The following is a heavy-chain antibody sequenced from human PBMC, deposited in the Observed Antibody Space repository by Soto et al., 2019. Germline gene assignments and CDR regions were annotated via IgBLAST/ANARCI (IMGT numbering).Heavy chain of an antibody. D-gene: IGHD3-16*01. CDR3: ALSVWGSGSYYYYYGMYG. V-gene: IGHV3-48*03. CDR2: ISSSGSTI. CDR1: GFTLSSSE. Sequence: PEVTIRLSCAASGFTLSSSEMTSVRQASGKKMEWVSYISSSGSTIYYADSVKGRFTISRDNAKNSLYLQMNSLRAEDTAVYYCALSVWGSGSYYYYYGMYGWGQGTTVSVSS. J-gene: IGHJ6*02.